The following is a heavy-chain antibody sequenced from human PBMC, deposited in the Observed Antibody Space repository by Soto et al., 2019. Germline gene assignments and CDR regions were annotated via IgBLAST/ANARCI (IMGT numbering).Heavy chain of an antibody. J-gene: IGHJ3*02. D-gene: IGHD3-10*01. Sequence: GGSLRLSCAASGFTFSSYAMSWVRQAPGKGLEWVSAISGSGGSTYYADSVKGRFTISRDNSKNTLYLQMNSLRAEDTAVYYCAKSQLLWFGELPGAAFDIWGQGTMVTVSS. CDR2: ISGSGGST. CDR1: GFTFSSYA. V-gene: IGHV3-23*01. CDR3: AKSQLLWFGELPGAAFDI.